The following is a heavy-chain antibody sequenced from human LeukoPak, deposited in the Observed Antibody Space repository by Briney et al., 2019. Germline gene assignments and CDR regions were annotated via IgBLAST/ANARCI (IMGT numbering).Heavy chain of an antibody. CDR2: ISSSSSYI. CDR1: GFTFSSYS. CDR3: AKSPVTTGRWFDP. J-gene: IGHJ5*02. Sequence: GGSLRLSCAASGFTFSSYSMNWVRQAPGKGLEWVSSISSSSSYIYYADSVKGRFTISRDNSKNTLYLQMNSLRAEDTAVYYCAKSPVTTGRWFDPWGQGTLVTVSS. D-gene: IGHD4-17*01. V-gene: IGHV3-21*04.